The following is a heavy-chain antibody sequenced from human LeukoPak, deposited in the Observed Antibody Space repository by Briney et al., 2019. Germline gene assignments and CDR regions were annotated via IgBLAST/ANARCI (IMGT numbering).Heavy chain of an antibody. Sequence: GGSLRLSCAASGFTFSSYWMSRVRQAPGKGLEWVANIKQDGSEKYYVDSVKGRFTISRDNAKNSLYLQMNSLRAEDTAVYYCASQLSSGVFDYWGQGTLVTVPS. J-gene: IGHJ4*02. CDR3: ASQLSSGVFDY. CDR2: IKQDGSEK. CDR1: GFTFSSYW. D-gene: IGHD2-15*01. V-gene: IGHV3-7*01.